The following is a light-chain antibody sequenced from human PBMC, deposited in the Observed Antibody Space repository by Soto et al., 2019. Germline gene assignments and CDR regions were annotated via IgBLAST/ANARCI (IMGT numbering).Light chain of an antibody. J-gene: IGKJ4*01. CDR1: ESVSNN. V-gene: IGKV3-15*01. Sequence: EIVMTQSPATLSVSPGERATLSCRASESVSNNLAWYQQKPGQAPRLLIYFASTRATGIPARFSGSGSVTEFNLTISSLQSEDFAVYYCQQYNKWPLTFGGGTKVETK. CDR2: FAS. CDR3: QQYNKWPLT.